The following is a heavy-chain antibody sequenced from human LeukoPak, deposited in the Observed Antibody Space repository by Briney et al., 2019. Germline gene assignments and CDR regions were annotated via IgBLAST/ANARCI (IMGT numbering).Heavy chain of an antibody. CDR1: GFTFSRYA. Sequence: GGSLRLSCAASGFTFSRYAMSWVRQAPGKGLEWVSAISGSGGSTYYADSVKGRFTISRDNSKNTLYLQMNSLRAEDTAVYYCAKGGSYYEDYFDYWGQGTLVTVSS. CDR2: ISGSGGST. D-gene: IGHD3-22*01. V-gene: IGHV3-23*01. CDR3: AKGGSYYEDYFDY. J-gene: IGHJ4*02.